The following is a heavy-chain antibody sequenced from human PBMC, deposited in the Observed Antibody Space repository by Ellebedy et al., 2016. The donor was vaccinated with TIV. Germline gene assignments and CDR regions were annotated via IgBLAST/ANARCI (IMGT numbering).Heavy chain of an antibody. D-gene: IGHD3-10*01. CDR1: GGTFSSYA. CDR3: AREGYGSGADFDY. Sequence: SVKVSCXASGGTFSSYAISWVRQAPGQGLEWMGRIIPILGIANYAQKFQGRVTITADESTSTAYMELSSLRSEDTAVYYCAREGYGSGADFDYWGQGTLVTVSS. V-gene: IGHV1-69*04. J-gene: IGHJ4*02. CDR2: IIPILGIA.